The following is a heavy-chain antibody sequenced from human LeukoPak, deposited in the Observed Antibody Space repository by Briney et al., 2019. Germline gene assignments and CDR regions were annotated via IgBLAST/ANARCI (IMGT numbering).Heavy chain of an antibody. Sequence: SETLSLTCTVSGGSISSYYWSWIRQPPGKGLEWIGYIYYSGSTNYNPSLKSRVTISVDTSKNQFSLKLSSVTVADTAVYYCARETRNGGYYFGYWGQGTLVTVSS. J-gene: IGHJ4*02. CDR1: GGSISSYY. V-gene: IGHV4-59*01. D-gene: IGHD1-1*01. CDR2: IYYSGST. CDR3: ARETRNGGYYFGY.